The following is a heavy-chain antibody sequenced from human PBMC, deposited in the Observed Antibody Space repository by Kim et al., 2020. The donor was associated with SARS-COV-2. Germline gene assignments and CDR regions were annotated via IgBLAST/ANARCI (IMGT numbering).Heavy chain of an antibody. Sequence: ASVKVSCNPSGYTFTSYYIHLVRQAPGQGLEWMGIINPSGGSTTYAQKFQGGVTMTRDMSTSTVYMELSSLRSEDTAFYYCAIASSNWSFDYWGQGTLVNVSS. CDR2: INPSGGST. J-gene: IGHJ4*02. CDR3: AIASSNWSFDY. D-gene: IGHD6-13*01. CDR1: GYTFTSYY. V-gene: IGHV1-46*01.